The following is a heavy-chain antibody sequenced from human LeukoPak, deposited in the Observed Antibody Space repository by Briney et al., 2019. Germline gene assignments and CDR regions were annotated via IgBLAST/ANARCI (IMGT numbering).Heavy chain of an antibody. CDR1: GGSFSGYY. CDR3: ARSMRNSAPGRIMIIMVRGVIPKWGFDY. J-gene: IGHJ4*02. V-gene: IGHV4-34*01. D-gene: IGHD3-10*01. CDR2: INHSGST. Sequence: SETLSLTCAVYGGSFSGYYWSWIRQPPGKGLEWIGEINHSGSTNYNPSLKSRVTISVDTSKNQFSLKLSSVTAADTAVYYCARSMRNSAPGRIMIIMVRGVIPKWGFDYWGQGTLVTVSS.